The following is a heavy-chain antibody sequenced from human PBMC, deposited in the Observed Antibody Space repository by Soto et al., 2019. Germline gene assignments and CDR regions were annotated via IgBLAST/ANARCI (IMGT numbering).Heavy chain of an antibody. CDR2: TRNKANSYST. D-gene: IGHD3-10*01. J-gene: IGHJ5*02. V-gene: IGHV3-72*01. Sequence: EVQLVESGGGVVQPGGSLRLSCAASGFIFGDHYMDWVRLAPGKGLEWVGLTRNKANSYSTEYAASVKGRFTISRDDSTNSLFRQMKGLKTGDTAGNYCARPGVIGMIRGANDPWGQGALVTVSS. CDR1: GFIFGDHY. CDR3: ARPGVIGMIRGANDP.